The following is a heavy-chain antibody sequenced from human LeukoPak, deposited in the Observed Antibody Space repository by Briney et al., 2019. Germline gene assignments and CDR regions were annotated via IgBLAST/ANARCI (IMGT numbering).Heavy chain of an antibody. D-gene: IGHD3-22*01. Sequence: ASVKVSCKVSGYTLTELSMHWVRQAPGKGLEWMGGFDPEDGETIYAQKFQGRVTMTTDTSTSTAYMELRSLRSDDTAVYYCARVWGDYYDSIRAFDIWGQGTMVTVSS. J-gene: IGHJ3*02. V-gene: IGHV1-24*01. CDR1: GYTLTELS. CDR3: ARVWGDYYDSIRAFDI. CDR2: FDPEDGET.